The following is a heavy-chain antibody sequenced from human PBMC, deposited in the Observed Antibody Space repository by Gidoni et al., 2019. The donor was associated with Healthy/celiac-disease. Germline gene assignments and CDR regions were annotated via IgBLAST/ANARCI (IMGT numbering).Heavy chain of an antibody. CDR2: ISDDGSNK. CDR3: ASYNLRDGYNLNY. CDR1: GFTFSGVA. V-gene: IGHV3-30-3*01. J-gene: IGHJ4*02. Sequence: QVQLVESGGGVVQPVRSLSIPCAASGFTFSGVAMHWVRQAPGKGLEWVAVISDDGSNKYYADSVKGRFTISRDNSKNTLYLQMNSRRAEDTAVYYCASYNLRDGYNLNYWGQGTLVTVSS. D-gene: IGHD5-12*01.